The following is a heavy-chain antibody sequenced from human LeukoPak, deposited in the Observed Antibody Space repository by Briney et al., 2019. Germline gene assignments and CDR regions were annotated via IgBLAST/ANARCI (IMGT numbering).Heavy chain of an antibody. J-gene: IGHJ6*03. CDR1: GFTFRTYT. Sequence: GGSLRLSCAASGFTFRTYTMHWVRQAPGKGLEWVAFMSHDGVKIFHADSVKGRFTISRDNSKSILYLQMNSLRAEDTAVYYCAKSASAYYYMDVWGKGTTVTVSS. V-gene: IGHV3-30*18. CDR2: MSHDGVKI. D-gene: IGHD6-19*01. CDR3: AKSASAYYYMDV.